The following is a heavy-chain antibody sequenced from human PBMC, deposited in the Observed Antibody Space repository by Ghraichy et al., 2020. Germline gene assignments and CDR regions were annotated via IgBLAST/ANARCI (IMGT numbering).Heavy chain of an antibody. Sequence: ASVKVSCKASGYTFTSYGISWVRQAPGQGLEWMGWISAYNGNTNYAQKLQGRVTMTTDTSTSTAYMELRSLRSDDTAVYYCARERGQDSSGYYGFYYYYYMDVWGKGTTVTVSS. CDR2: ISAYNGNT. CDR3: ARERGQDSSGYYGFYYYYYMDV. D-gene: IGHD3-22*01. J-gene: IGHJ6*03. V-gene: IGHV1-18*01. CDR1: GYTFTSYG.